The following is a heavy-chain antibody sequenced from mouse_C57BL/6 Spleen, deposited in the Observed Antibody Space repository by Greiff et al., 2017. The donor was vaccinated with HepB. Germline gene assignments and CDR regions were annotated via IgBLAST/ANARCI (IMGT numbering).Heavy chain of an antibody. CDR3: ARPGSNYWYFDV. J-gene: IGHJ1*03. V-gene: IGHV5-17*01. CDR2: ISSGSSTI. D-gene: IGHD2-5*01. Sequence: EVKVVESGGGLVKPGGSLKLSCAASGFTFSDYGMHWVRQAPEKGLEWVAYISSGSSTIYYADTVKGRFTISRDNAKNTPFLQMTSLRSEDTAMYYFARPGSNYWYFDVWGTGTTVTVSS. CDR1: GFTFSDYG.